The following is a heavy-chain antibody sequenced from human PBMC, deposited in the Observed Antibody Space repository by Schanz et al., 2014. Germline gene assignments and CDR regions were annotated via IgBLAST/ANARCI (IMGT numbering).Heavy chain of an antibody. J-gene: IGHJ4*02. CDR2: LSGSVGST. CDR1: GFTFSSYA. Sequence: EVQLLESGGGLVQPGGSLRLSCAASGFTFSSYAMSWVRQAPGKGLEWVSALSGSVGSTYYADSVKGRFTISRDNSKNTLYLQMNSRRAEYTDVYYCAKQIHYDILTVTRNWGQGTLVTVSS. V-gene: IGHV3-23*01. D-gene: IGHD3-9*01. CDR3: AKQIHYDILTVTRN.